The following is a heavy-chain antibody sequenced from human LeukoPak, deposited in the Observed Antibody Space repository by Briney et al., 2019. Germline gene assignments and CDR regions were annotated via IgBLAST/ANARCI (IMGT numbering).Heavy chain of an antibody. J-gene: IGHJ4*02. V-gene: IGHV3-30*04. CDR1: GFTFSSYA. CDR2: ISYDGSNK. CDR3: TRGHYSSL. Sequence: GGSLRLSCAASGFTFSSYAMHWVRQAPGKGLEWVAVISYDGSNKYYADSVKGRFTISRDNSKNTLYLQMNSLKTEDTGVYYCTRGHYSSLWGQGTLVTVSS. D-gene: IGHD3-22*01.